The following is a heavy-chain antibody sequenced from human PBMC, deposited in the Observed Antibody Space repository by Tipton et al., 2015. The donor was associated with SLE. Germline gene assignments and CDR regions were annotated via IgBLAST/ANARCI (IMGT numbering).Heavy chain of an antibody. J-gene: IGHJ6*02. CDR3: ARVRPGTFGDYLDYYYGMDV. V-gene: IGHV3-21*01. Sequence: SLRLSCAASGFTFSSYSMNWVRQAPGKGLEWVSSISSSSSYIYYADSVKGRFTISRDNAKNSLYLQMNSPRAEDTAVYYCARVRPGTFGDYLDYYYGMDVWGQGTTVTVSS. CDR1: GFTFSSYS. CDR2: ISSSSSYI. D-gene: IGHD4-17*01.